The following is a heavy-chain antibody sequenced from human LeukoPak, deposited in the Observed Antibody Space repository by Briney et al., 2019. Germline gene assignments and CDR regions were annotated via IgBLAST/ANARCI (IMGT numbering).Heavy chain of an antibody. J-gene: IGHJ4*02. CDR2: ISHDGTKR. CDR1: GFTFNSYG. D-gene: IGHD2-2*01. Sequence: GGSLRLSCVVSGFTFNSYGMHWVRQAAGKGLEWVAVISHDGTKRYYADSVKGRFTISRDNSRNTVYLQMNSLRAEDTAVYYCAKVGHASTWHLYYFDYWGQGTLVTVSS. V-gene: IGHV3-30*18. CDR3: AKVGHASTWHLYYFDY.